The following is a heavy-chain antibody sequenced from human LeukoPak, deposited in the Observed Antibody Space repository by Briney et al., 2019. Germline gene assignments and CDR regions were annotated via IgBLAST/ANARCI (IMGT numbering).Heavy chain of an antibody. CDR2: INWNGGST. D-gene: IGHD3-3*01. CDR3: ARSPSLRSGYLRYYYYYYMDV. V-gene: IGHV3-20*04. J-gene: IGHJ6*03. CDR1: GFTIGDYG. Sequence: PGGSLSLSCAASGFTIGDYGMSWVRKAPGEGLEWVSGINWNGGSTGYADSVKGRFTISRDNAKNSLYLQMNSLRAEDTALYYCARSPSLRSGYLRYYYYYYMDVWGKGTTVTVSS.